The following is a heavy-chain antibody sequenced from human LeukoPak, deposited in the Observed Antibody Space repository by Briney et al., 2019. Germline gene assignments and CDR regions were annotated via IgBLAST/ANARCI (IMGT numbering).Heavy chain of an antibody. V-gene: IGHV3-21*01. CDR2: ISSSSSYI. CDR1: GFTFSSYS. CDR3: ARDCSGGYYHGYFDY. J-gene: IGHJ4*02. Sequence: PGGSLRLSCAASGFTFSSYSMNWVRQAPGKGLECVSSISSSSSYIYYADSVKGRFTISRDNAKNSLYLQMNSLRAEDTAVYYCARDCSGGYYHGYFDYWGQGTLVTVSS. D-gene: IGHD3-10*02.